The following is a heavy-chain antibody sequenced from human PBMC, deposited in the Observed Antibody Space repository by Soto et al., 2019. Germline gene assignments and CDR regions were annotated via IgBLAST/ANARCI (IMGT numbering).Heavy chain of an antibody. CDR2: IKSKTDGGTT. Sequence: EAQLVESGGGLVKPGGSLRLSCAASGFTFSNAWMSWVRQAPGKGLEWVGRIKSKTDGGTTDYAAPVKGRFTISRDDSKNTLYLQMNSLKTEDTAVYYCVGYSPDSYGMDVWGQGTTVTVSS. CDR1: GFTFSNAW. J-gene: IGHJ6*02. V-gene: IGHV3-15*01. CDR3: VGYSPDSYGMDV. D-gene: IGHD2-15*01.